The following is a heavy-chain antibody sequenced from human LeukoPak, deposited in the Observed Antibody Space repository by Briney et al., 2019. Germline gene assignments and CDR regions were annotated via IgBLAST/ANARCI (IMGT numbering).Heavy chain of an antibody. J-gene: IGHJ4*02. V-gene: IGHV1-18*01. D-gene: IGHD3-22*01. CDR3: ARDLGRNFYYALDY. CDR2: ISAYNGNT. Sequence: GASVKVSCKASGYTFTSYGISWVRQAPGQGLEWMGWISAYNGNTNYVQKLQGRVTMTTDTSTSTAYMELRSLRSDDTAVYYCARDLGRNFYYALDYWGQGTLVTVSS. CDR1: GYTFTSYG.